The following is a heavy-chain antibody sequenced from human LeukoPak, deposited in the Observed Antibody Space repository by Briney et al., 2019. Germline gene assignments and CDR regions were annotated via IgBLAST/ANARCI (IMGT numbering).Heavy chain of an antibody. V-gene: IGHV5-51*01. CDR3: AVADSSGYYGIDY. Sequence: GESLKISCKGSGYSFTSYWIGWVRQMPGKGLEWMGIIYPGDSDTRYSPSFQGQVTISADKSITTAYLQWSSLKASATAMYYCAVADSSGYYGIDYWGQGTLVTVSS. J-gene: IGHJ4*02. CDR2: IYPGDSDT. CDR1: GYSFTSYW. D-gene: IGHD3-22*01.